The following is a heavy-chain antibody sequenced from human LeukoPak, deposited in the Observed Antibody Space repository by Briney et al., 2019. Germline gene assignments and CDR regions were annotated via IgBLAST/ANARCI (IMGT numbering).Heavy chain of an antibody. CDR3: ARRSKILLALDF. D-gene: IGHD3-10*01. CDR2: INPSGGTT. V-gene: IGHV1-46*01. J-gene: IGHJ4*02. Sequence: ASVKVSCKASGYTFTSSYMHWVRQAPGQGLEWMGIINPSGGTTIYAQKFQGRVTMTRGTSTSTVYMELSSLRSEDTAVYYCARRSKILLALDFWGQGTLVTVSS. CDR1: GYTFTSSY.